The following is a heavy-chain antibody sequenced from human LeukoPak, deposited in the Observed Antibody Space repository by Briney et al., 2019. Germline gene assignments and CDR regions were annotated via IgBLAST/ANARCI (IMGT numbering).Heavy chain of an antibody. Sequence: SETLSLTCAVYGGSFSGYYWSWIRQPPGKGLEWIGEINHSGSTNSNPSLKSRVTISVDTSKNQFSLKLTSVTAADTAVYYCAGDYRGSLVYWGQGTLVTVSS. CDR1: GGSFSGYY. J-gene: IGHJ4*02. CDR2: INHSGST. D-gene: IGHD4-11*01. V-gene: IGHV4-34*01. CDR3: AGDYRGSLVY.